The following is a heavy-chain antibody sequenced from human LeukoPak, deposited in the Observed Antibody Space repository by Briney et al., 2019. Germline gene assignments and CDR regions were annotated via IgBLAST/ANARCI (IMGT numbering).Heavy chain of an antibody. CDR3: ARRAGYSSYYFDY. V-gene: IGHV4-39*01. Sequence: SETLSLTCTVSGGSISSSSYYWGWIRQPPGKGLEWIGSIYYSGSTYYNPSLKSRVTIPVDTSKNQFSLKLSSVTAADTAVYYCARRAGYSSYYFDYWGQGTLVTVSS. CDR2: IYYSGST. CDR1: GGSISSSSYY. D-gene: IGHD2-15*01. J-gene: IGHJ4*02.